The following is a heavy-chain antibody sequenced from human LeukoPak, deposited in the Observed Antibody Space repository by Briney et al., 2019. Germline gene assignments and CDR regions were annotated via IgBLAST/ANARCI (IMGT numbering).Heavy chain of an antibody. CDR1: GGSFSGYY. D-gene: IGHD6-6*01. CDR3: ARGRDSIAARHFDY. J-gene: IGHJ4*02. V-gene: IGHV4-34*01. CDR2: INHSGST. Sequence: SETLSLTCAVYGGSFSGYYWSWIRQPPGKGLEWIGEINHSGSTNYNPSLKSRVTISVDTSKNQYSLKLSSVTAADTAVYYCARGRDSIAARHFDYWGQGTLVTVSS.